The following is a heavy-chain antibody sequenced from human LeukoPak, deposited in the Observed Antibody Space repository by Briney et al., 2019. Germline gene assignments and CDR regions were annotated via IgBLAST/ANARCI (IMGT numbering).Heavy chain of an antibody. CDR1: GDSVSSNSAA. Sequence: SQTLSLTFAISGDSVSSNSAAWNWIRQSPSRGLEWLGRTYYRSKWYNDYAVSVKSRITIKPDTSKNTFSLQLNSVTPEDTAVYYCARDDIAAAGFDYWGQGTLVTVSS. CDR2: TYYRSKWYN. D-gene: IGHD6-13*01. V-gene: IGHV6-1*01. J-gene: IGHJ4*02. CDR3: ARDDIAAAGFDY.